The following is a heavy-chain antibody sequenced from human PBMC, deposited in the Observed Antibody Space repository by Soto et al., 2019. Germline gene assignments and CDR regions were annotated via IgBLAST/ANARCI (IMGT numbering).Heavy chain of an antibody. CDR3: ARVPRESTTRDY. V-gene: IGHV1-8*01. Sequence: ASVKVSCKASGYNFINYDINWVRQASGQGLEWMGWMNPNSGDTGFAQNFQGRVTMTRNTSISTAYMELSGLRSEDTAVYYCARVPRESTTRDYWG. CDR1: GYNFINYD. CDR2: MNPNSGDT. D-gene: IGHD1-1*01. J-gene: IGHJ4*01.